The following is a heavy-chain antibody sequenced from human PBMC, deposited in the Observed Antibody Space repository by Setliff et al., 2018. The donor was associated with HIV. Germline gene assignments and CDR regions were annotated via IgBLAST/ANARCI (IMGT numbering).Heavy chain of an antibody. V-gene: IGHV3-33*01. D-gene: IGHD2-15*01. J-gene: IGHJ4*02. Sequence: GGSLRLSCAASGFSFSGYGMHWVRQAPGKGLEWLAVIWYDGSNKYYTDSVQGRITIPRDNSENMLYLRMNSLRAEDTAVYFCARGPDCSGGSCYLGFDYWGQGTLVTVSS. CDR1: GFSFSGYG. CDR3: ARGPDCSGGSCYLGFDY. CDR2: IWYDGSNK.